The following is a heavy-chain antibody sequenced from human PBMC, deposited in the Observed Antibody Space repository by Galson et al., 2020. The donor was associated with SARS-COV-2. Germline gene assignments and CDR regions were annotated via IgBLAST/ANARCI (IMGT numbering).Heavy chain of an antibody. D-gene: IGHD3-22*01. J-gene: IGHJ6*02. V-gene: IGHV4-61*09. CDR3: ARDSYLFDSGSWSHSYYGMDV. CDR2: MYTTGST. Sequence: SETLSLTCTVSGDSITSGSFYWTWIRQPAGKGLEWIGHMYTTGSTNFNPALKGRVTISEDTSKNQVFLKLSSVTAADTAVYYCARDSYLFDSGSWSHSYYGMDVWGQGTTVTVSS. CDR1: GDSITSGSFY.